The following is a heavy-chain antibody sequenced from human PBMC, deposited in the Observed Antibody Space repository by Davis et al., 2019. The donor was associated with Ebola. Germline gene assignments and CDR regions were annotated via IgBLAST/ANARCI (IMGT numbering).Heavy chain of an antibody. Sequence: SVKVSCKASGGTFSSYAIRWVRQAPGQGLEWMGGIIPIFGTANYAQKFQGRVTITADESTSTAYMELSSLRSEDTAVYYCARVPGGGSGSYLLGYYYYYMDVWGKGTTVTVSS. CDR1: GGTFSSYA. CDR2: IIPIFGTA. V-gene: IGHV1-69*13. D-gene: IGHD3-10*01. J-gene: IGHJ6*03. CDR3: ARVPGGGSGSYLLGYYYYYMDV.